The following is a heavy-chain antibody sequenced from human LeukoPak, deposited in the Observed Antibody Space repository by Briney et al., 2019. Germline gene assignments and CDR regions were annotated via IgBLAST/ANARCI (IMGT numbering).Heavy chain of an antibody. CDR3: ATDYDILTGYSTVDY. CDR1: GYTFTGYY. D-gene: IGHD3-9*01. Sequence: ASVKVSCKASGYTFTGYYMHWVRQAPGQGLEWMGRINPNSGGTNYAQKFQGRVTMTRDTSISTAYMELSRLRSGDTAVYYCATDYDILTGYSTVDYWGQGTRVTVSS. V-gene: IGHV1-2*06. J-gene: IGHJ4*02. CDR2: INPNSGGT.